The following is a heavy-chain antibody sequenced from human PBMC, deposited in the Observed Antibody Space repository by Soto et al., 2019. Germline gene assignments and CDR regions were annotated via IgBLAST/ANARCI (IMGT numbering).Heavy chain of an antibody. J-gene: IGHJ4*02. CDR2: ISGSGSNT. V-gene: IGHV3-23*01. D-gene: IGHD6-13*01. CDR3: TSVEERNSNWYGKFAS. Sequence: EVQLMESGGALERPGGSLRLSCAASEFTFNNFAMIWVRQAPGKGLEWDSAISGSGSNTYYADSVKGRFTIPRDNSKNPASLQTSSLRVEDTAVYYSTSVEERNSNWYGKFASWGQGTQVTVSS. CDR1: EFTFNNFA.